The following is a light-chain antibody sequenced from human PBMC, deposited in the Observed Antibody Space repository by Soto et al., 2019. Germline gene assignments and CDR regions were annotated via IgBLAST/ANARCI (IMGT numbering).Light chain of an antibody. CDR2: FSS. Sequence: DIQMTQSPSSLSASVGDTVTITCRASQSIDYYLNWYQQKPGKAPKLLVYFSSTLQSGVPSRFTGSGSGTDFTLTIGGLQPEDFATYYCQQSHRTPRTFGQGTNLEIQ. V-gene: IGKV1-39*01. CDR3: QQSHRTPRT. CDR1: QSIDYY. J-gene: IGKJ1*01.